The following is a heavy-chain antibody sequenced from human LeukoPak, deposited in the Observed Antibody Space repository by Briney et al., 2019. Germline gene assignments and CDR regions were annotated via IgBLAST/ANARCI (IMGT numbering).Heavy chain of an antibody. D-gene: IGHD3-3*01. Sequence: SETLSLTCAVYGGSFSGYYWSWIRQPPGKGLEWIGEINHSGSTNYNPSLKSRVTISVDTSKNQFSLKLSSVTAADTAVYYCARHGPLEYYDFWSGYSADWYYYGMDVWGQGTTVTVSS. J-gene: IGHJ6*02. CDR3: ARHGPLEYYDFWSGYSADWYYYGMDV. CDR1: GGSFSGYY. CDR2: INHSGST. V-gene: IGHV4-34*01.